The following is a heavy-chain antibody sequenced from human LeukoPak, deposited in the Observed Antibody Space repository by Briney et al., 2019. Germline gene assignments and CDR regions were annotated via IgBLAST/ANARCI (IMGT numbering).Heavy chain of an antibody. D-gene: IGHD2-15*01. V-gene: IGHV4-61*01. CDR1: GGSVSSGSYY. CDR2: IYYSGST. J-gene: IGHJ4*02. Sequence: SETLSLTCTVSGGSVSSGSYYWSWLRQPPGEGLEWIGHIYYSGSTNYNPSLKSRVTISVDTSKNQFSLKLSSVTAADTAVYYCARESPYCSGGSCLFDYWGQGTLVTVSS. CDR3: ARESPYCSGGSCLFDY.